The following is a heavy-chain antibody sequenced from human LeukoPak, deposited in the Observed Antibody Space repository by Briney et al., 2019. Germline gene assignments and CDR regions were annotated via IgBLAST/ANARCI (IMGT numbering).Heavy chain of an antibody. CDR1: GFTFSSYS. Sequence: SGGSLRLSCAASGFTFSSYSMNWVRQAPGKGLEWVSYISSSSSTIYYADSVKGRFTISRDNAKNSLYLQMNSLRAEDTAVYYCARILSHAASEVDYWGQGTLVTVSS. D-gene: IGHD6-25*01. V-gene: IGHV3-48*01. CDR2: ISSSSSTI. J-gene: IGHJ4*02. CDR3: ARILSHAASEVDY.